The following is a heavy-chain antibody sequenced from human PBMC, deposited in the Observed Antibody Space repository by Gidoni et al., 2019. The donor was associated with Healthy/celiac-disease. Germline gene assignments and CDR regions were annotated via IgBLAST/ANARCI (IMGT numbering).Heavy chain of an antibody. Sequence: QVQLVESGGGVVQPGRSLRLSCAASGFTFSSYAMHWVRQAPGKGLEWVAVISYDGSNKYYADSVKGRFTISRDNSKNTLYLQMNSLRAEDTAVYYCARDTAMPNYYDYGMDVWGQGTTVTVSS. CDR2: ISYDGSNK. CDR3: ARDTAMPNYYDYGMDV. J-gene: IGHJ6*02. V-gene: IGHV3-30*01. D-gene: IGHD5-18*01. CDR1: GFTFSSYA.